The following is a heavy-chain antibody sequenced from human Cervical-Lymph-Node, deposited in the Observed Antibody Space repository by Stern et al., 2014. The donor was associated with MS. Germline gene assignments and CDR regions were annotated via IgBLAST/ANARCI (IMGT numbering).Heavy chain of an antibody. CDR3: ATAPPRGYTYGNFDY. Sequence: VQLVQSGTEVKKPGESLKISCKGSGYSFSNYWIGWVRQMPGKGLEWIGIIYPGDSATRYSPSFQGQVTISADKSINTAYLQWSSLKASDTAIYYCATAPPRGYTYGNFDYWGQGTLVTVSS. D-gene: IGHD5-18*01. J-gene: IGHJ4*02. V-gene: IGHV5-51*03. CDR2: IYPGDSAT. CDR1: GYSFSNYW.